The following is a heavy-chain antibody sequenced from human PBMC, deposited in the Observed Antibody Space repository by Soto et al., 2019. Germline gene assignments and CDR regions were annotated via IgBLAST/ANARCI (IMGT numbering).Heavy chain of an antibody. D-gene: IGHD4-17*01. V-gene: IGHV1-69*06. CDR1: GGTFSSYA. CDR3: ARGLNTVTSGYYYGMDV. CDR2: IIPIFGTA. Sequence: SVKVSCKASGGTFSSYAISWVRQAPGQGLEWMGGIIPIFGTANYAQKFQGRVTITADKSTSTAYMELSSLRSEDTAVYYCARGLNTVTSGYYYGMDVWGQGTTVT. J-gene: IGHJ6*02.